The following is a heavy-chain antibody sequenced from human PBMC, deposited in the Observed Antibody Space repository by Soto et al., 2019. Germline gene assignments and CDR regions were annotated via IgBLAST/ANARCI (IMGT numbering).Heavy chain of an antibody. Sequence: GSLRLSCAASGFTFSSYAMSWVRQAPGKGLEWVSAISGSGGSTYYADSVKGRFTISRDNSKNTLYLQMNSLRAEDTAVYYCAKHGNYGDYDYYYYYMDVWGKGTTVTVSS. CDR1: GFTFSSYA. CDR2: ISGSGGST. D-gene: IGHD4-17*01. J-gene: IGHJ6*03. CDR3: AKHGNYGDYDYYYYYMDV. V-gene: IGHV3-23*01.